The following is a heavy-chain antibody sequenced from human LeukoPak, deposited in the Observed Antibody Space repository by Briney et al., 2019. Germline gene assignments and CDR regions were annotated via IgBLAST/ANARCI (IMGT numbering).Heavy chain of an antibody. J-gene: IGHJ5*02. V-gene: IGHV4-59*08. CDR3: ARGITMVRGVITTPNWFDP. Sequence: SETLSLTCTVSGGSISSYYWSWIRQPPGKGLEWIGYIYYSGSTNYNPSLKSRVTISVDTSKNQFSLKLSSVTAADTAVYYCARGITMVRGVITTPNWFDPWGQGTLVTVSS. CDR2: IYYSGST. D-gene: IGHD3-10*01. CDR1: GGSISSYY.